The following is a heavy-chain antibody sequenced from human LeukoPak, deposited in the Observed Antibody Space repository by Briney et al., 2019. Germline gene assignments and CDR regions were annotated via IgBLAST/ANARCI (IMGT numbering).Heavy chain of an antibody. CDR1: GGSTSSGSYY. J-gene: IGHJ2*01. Sequence: SQTLSLTCTVSGGSTSSGSYYWSWIRQPAGKGLEWIGRIYTSGSTNYNPSLKSRVTISVDTSKNQFSLKLSSVTAADTAVYYCARVDYYDSSGYYWYFDLWGRGTLVTVSS. CDR3: ARVDYYDSSGYYWYFDL. D-gene: IGHD3-22*01. V-gene: IGHV4-61*02. CDR2: IYTSGST.